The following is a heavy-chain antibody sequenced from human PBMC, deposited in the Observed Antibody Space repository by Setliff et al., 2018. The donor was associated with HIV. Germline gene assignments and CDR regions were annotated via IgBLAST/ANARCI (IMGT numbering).Heavy chain of an antibody. CDR3: AKDFNQRLVRGVIITKLYYYYYMDV. CDR2: IWYDGSNK. V-gene: IGHV3-30*02. CDR1: GFTFSSYG. D-gene: IGHD3-10*01. Sequence: GGSLRLSCAASGFTFSSYGMHWVRQAPGKGLEWVAVIWYDGSNKYYADSVKGRFTISRDNSKNTLYLQMNSLRAEDTAVYYCAKDFNQRLVRGVIITKLYYYYYMDVWGKGTTVTVSS. J-gene: IGHJ6*03.